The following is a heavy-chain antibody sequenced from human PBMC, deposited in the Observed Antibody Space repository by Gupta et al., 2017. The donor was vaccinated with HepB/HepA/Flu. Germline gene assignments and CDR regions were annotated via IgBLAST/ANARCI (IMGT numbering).Heavy chain of an antibody. CDR2: ISLDGTKT. Sequence: QAQLVESGGGVVQPGRSLRLSCAASGFTFSSYGMHWVRQAPGKGLEWVTFISLDGTKTYYADSVKGRFTISRDNSKNTLFLQMDRLRIDDTAVYFCAQADSGAYYDVQGWGQGTLVTVSS. D-gene: IGHD1-26*01. V-gene: IGHV3-30*03. J-gene: IGHJ1*01. CDR1: GFTFSSYG. CDR3: AQADSGAYYDVQG.